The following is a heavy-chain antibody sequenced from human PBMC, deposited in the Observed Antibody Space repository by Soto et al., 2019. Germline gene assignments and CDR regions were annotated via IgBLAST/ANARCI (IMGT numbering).Heavy chain of an antibody. CDR2: MSGRGDIT. D-gene: IGHD2-21*01. CDR3: ARFLIRDPHFDF. V-gene: IGHV3-23*01. J-gene: IGHJ4*02. Sequence: GSLRLSCAASGFTFKDYAMSWVRQAPGKGLEWVSGMSGRGDITYYGDSVKGRFTISRDSSKNTLYLQMNSLRVEDTAVYYRARFLIRDPHFDFWGQGTLVTVSS. CDR1: GFTFKDYA.